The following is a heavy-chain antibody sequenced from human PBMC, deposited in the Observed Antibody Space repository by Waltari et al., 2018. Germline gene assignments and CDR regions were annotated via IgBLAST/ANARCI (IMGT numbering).Heavy chain of an antibody. Sequence: EVQLVESGGGLVQPGGSLRLSCAASGFTFSSYDMHWVRQATGKGLEWVSAIGTAGDTYYPGSVKGRFTISRENAKNSFYLQMNSLRAGDTAVYYCARGVRHDAFDIWGQGTMVTVSS. V-gene: IGHV3-13*01. CDR3: ARGVRHDAFDI. CDR2: IGTAGDT. CDR1: GFTFSSYD. D-gene: IGHD3-3*01. J-gene: IGHJ3*02.